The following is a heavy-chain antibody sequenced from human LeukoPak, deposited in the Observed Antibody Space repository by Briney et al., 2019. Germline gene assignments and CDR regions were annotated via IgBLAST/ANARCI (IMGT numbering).Heavy chain of an antibody. CDR3: ARHKKAIVDTDMGP. J-gene: IGHJ5*02. V-gene: IGHV4-39*01. CDR1: GGSIISSNYD. Sequence: PSETLSLTCTVSGGSIISSNYDWGWIRQPPGKGLEWIGNIYYTGSSYYNPSLKSRVTISVDTSKNQFSLKLSSVTAADTAVYYCARHKKAIVDTDMGPWGQGTLVTVSS. CDR2: IYYTGSS. D-gene: IGHD5-18*01.